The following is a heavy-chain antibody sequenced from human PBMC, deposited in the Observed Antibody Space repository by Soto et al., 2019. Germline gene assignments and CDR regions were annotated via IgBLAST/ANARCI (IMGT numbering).Heavy chain of an antibody. CDR2: INAGNGNT. CDR1: GDNFASYA. D-gene: IGHD2-2*01. Sequence: GASVKVSCKASGDNFASYAMHWVRQAPGQRLEWMGWINAGNGNTKYSQKFQGRVTITSDTSASTAYMELSGLGSEHTAFYSGAISFTLPAVIAYGVQGPLVPVSS. J-gene: IGHJ4*02. V-gene: IGHV1-3*01. CDR3: AISFTLPAVIAY.